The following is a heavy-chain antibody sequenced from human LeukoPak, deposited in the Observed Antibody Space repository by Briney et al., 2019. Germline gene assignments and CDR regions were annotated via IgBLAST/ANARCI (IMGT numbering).Heavy chain of an antibody. CDR2: ISGAAINT. D-gene: IGHD6-19*01. J-gene: IGHJ3*01. CDR1: GFTFGSYA. V-gene: IGHV3-23*01. CDR3: TKNHRIAVAARDAFDL. Sequence: GGSLRLSCAASGFTFGSYAMSWVRQAPGKGLEWVSSISGAAINTHYADSARGRFSISRDSSKNTLYLHMNNLRADDTALYYCTKNHRIAVAARDAFDLWGQGTVVTVSS.